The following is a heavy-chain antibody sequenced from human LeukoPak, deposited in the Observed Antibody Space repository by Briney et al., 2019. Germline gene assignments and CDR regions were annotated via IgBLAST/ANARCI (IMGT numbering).Heavy chain of an antibody. V-gene: IGHV3-21*04. Sequence: GGSLRLSCAASGFPFITYWMTWAGPAPGKGLDWVSPISSSSSYIYYADSLKGRFTISRDNARNSLFLQMNSLRAEDTAMYYCAKDGQYDFWSGYFYMDVWGKGTTVTVSS. CDR3: AKDGQYDFWSGYFYMDV. CDR1: GFPFITYW. D-gene: IGHD3-3*01. CDR2: ISSSSSYI. J-gene: IGHJ6*03.